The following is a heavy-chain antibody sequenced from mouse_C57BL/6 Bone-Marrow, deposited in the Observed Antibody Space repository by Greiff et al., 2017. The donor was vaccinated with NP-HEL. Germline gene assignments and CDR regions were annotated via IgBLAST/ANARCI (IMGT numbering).Heavy chain of an antibody. CDR1: GYTFTSYG. CDR2: IYPRSGNT. V-gene: IGHV1-81*01. J-gene: IGHJ1*03. D-gene: IGHD2-1*01. CDR3: ARGNYGNFYWYFDV. Sequence: QLQQSGAELARPGASVKLSCKASGYTFTSYGISWVKQRTGQGLEWIGEIYPRSGNTYYNEKFKGKATLTADKSSSTAYMELRSLTSEDSAVYFCARGNYGNFYWYFDVWGTGTTVTVSS.